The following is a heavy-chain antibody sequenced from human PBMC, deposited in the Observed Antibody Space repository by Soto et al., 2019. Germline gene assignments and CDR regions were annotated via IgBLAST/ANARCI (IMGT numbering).Heavy chain of an antibody. J-gene: IGHJ5*02. Sequence: ASVKVSCKASGYSFTNYYIHCVRQAPGQGLEWMGRISAYNGNTNYAQKLQGRVTMTTDTSTSTAYMEVRSLRSDDTAVYYCARQDWNYNWFDPWGQGTLVTVSS. CDR1: GYSFTNYY. D-gene: IGHD1-7*01. CDR2: ISAYNGNT. CDR3: ARQDWNYNWFDP. V-gene: IGHV1-18*01.